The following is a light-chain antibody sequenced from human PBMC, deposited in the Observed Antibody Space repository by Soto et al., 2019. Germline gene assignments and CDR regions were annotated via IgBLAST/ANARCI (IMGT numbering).Light chain of an antibody. CDR3: HQANSFRPN. V-gene: IGKV1-12*01. Sequence: DIQMTQSPSSVSASVGDRVTITCRASQGISSWLGWYQQKPGKAPKPLIYAASSLQSEVPSRSSGSGSGTDFTLTISSLQPEDFATYYCHQANSFRPNFGQGTRLEIK. CDR2: AAS. J-gene: IGKJ5*01. CDR1: QGISSW.